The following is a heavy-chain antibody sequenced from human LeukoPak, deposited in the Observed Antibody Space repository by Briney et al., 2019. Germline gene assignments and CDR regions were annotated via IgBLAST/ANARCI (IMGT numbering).Heavy chain of an antibody. CDR2: ISSSSSYI. CDR3: ARDRPGDYVWGSYFY. V-gene: IGHV3-21*01. CDR1: GFPFSSYS. D-gene: IGHD3-16*01. J-gene: IGHJ4*02. Sequence: KPGGPLRLSCAASGFPFSSYSMNWVRQAPGKGLEGVYSISSSSSYIYYADSVKGRFTISRDNAKNSLYLQMNSLRAEDTAVYYCARDRPGDYVWGSYFYWGQGTLVTVSS.